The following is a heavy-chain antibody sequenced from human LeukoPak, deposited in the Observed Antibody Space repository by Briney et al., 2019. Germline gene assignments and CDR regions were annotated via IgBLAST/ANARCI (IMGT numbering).Heavy chain of an antibody. Sequence: GGSLRLSCAASGFTFSSYSMNWIRQAPGKGLEWVSSISGSSSYIYYADSVKGRFTISRDNAKNSLYLQMNSLRAEDTAVYYCARDQSSVAGTTYNWFDPWGQGTLVTVSS. CDR1: GFTFSSYS. V-gene: IGHV3-21*01. CDR3: ARDQSSVAGTTYNWFDP. D-gene: IGHD6-19*01. J-gene: IGHJ5*02. CDR2: ISGSSSYI.